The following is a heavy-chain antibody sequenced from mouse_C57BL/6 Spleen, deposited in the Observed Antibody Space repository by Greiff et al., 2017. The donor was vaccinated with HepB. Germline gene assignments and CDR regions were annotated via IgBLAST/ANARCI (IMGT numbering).Heavy chain of an antibody. J-gene: IGHJ3*01. CDR2: IYPGDGDT. D-gene: IGHD1-1*01. V-gene: IGHV1-80*01. Sequence: QVQLKESGAELVKPGASVKISCKASGYAFSSYWMNWVKQRPGKGLEWIGQIYPGDGDTNYNGKFKGKATLTADKSSSTAYMQLSSLTSEDSAVYFCARSGGSSSWFAYWGQGTLVTVSA. CDR3: ARSGGSSSWFAY. CDR1: GYAFSSYW.